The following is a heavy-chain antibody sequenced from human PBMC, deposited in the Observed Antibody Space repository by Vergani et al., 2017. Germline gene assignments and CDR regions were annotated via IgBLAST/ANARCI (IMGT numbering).Heavy chain of an antibody. J-gene: IGHJ4*02. CDR1: GFTFDDYA. V-gene: IGHV3-9*01. CDR3: AKDSAGSSGWSFGY. CDR2: ISWNSGSI. D-gene: IGHD6-19*01. Sequence: EVQLVESGGGLVQPGRSLRLSCAASGFTFDDYAMHWVRQAPGKGLEWVSGISWNSGSIGYADSVKGRFTISRDNAKNSLYLQMNSLRAEDTALYYCAKDSAGSSGWSFGYWGQGTLVTVSS.